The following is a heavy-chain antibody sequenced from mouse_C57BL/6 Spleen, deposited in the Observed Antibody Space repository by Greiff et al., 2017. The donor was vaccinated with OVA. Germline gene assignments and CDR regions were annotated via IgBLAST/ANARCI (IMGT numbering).Heavy chain of an antibody. J-gene: IGHJ3*01. CDR3: ARRTDGNYGFAY. Sequence: QVQLQPPGAELVMPGASVKLSCKASGYTFTSYWMHWVKQRPGQGLEWIGEIDPSDSFTNYNQKFKGKSTLTVDKSSSTAYMRLRSLTSEDSAVYYCARRTDGNYGFAYWGQGTLVTVSA. CDR2: IDPSDSFT. V-gene: IGHV1-69*01. D-gene: IGHD2-1*01. CDR1: GYTFTSYW.